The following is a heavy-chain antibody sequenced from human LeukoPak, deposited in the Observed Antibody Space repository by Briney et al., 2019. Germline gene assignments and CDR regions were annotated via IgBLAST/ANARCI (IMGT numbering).Heavy chain of an antibody. D-gene: IGHD3-9*01. CDR3: ARAHPNYDILTGVCYYGMDV. J-gene: IGHJ6*02. CDR1: GGSISSGGYS. CDR2: IYHSGST. V-gene: IGHV4-30-2*01. Sequence: PSETLSLTCAVSGGSISSGGYSWSWIRQPPGKGLEWLGYIYHSGSTYYNPSLKSRVTISVDRSKNQFSLKLSSVTAADTAVYYCARAHPNYDILTGVCYYGMDVWGQGTTVTVSS.